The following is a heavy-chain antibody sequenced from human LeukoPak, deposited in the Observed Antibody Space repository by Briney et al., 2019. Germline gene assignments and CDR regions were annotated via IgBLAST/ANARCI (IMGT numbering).Heavy chain of an antibody. Sequence: PSETLSLTCTSAGGAISSYYWSWIRQPPGKGLGWIGYIYDSGGTRYNPSLMSRVTISVDRAQSQFSMSLTSVPAADTAVYYCARDGLFDSSGYYMDSWGQGTLVIVSS. CDR3: ARDGLFDSSGYYMDS. CDR1: GGAISSYY. V-gene: IGHV4-59*01. D-gene: IGHD3-22*01. CDR2: IYDSGGT. J-gene: IGHJ4*02.